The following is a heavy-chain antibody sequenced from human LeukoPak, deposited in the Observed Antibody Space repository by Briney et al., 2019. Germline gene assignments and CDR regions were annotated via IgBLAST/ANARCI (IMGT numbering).Heavy chain of an antibody. D-gene: IGHD2-2*01. V-gene: IGHV1-46*01. Sequence: GASVKVCCKASGYTCTSYYMHWVRQAPGQGLEWKGISNPSGGSTSYAQKFQGRVTMTRDTSTSTVYMELSSLRSEDTAVYYCARSGRYCSSTSCYVGNWFDPRGQGTLVTVSS. J-gene: IGHJ5*02. CDR2: SNPSGGST. CDR3: ARSGRYCSSTSCYVGNWFDP. CDR1: GYTCTSYY.